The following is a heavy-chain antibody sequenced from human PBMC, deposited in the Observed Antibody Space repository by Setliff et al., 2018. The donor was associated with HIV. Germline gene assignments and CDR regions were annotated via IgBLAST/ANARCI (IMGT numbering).Heavy chain of an antibody. CDR3: ARDRASSGYYARFDH. V-gene: IGHV3-21*01. Sequence: GSLRLSCAASGFTFSNYNMNWVRQAPGKGLEWVSSISYDSRFIYHADSMKGRFTISRDNAKKLVYLQMNSLRAEDTAIYYCARDRASSGYYARFDHWGQGTPVTVSS. CDR2: ISYDSRFI. J-gene: IGHJ4*02. D-gene: IGHD3-22*01. CDR1: GFTFSNYN.